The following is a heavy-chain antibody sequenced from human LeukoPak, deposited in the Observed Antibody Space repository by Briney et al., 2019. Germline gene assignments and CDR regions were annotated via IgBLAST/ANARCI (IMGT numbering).Heavy chain of an antibody. Sequence: PGGSLRLSCAASGFTFSRYGMHWFRQPPGRGLEWVAVIYSDGTNKYYADSVKGRFTISRENSKNMLYLQANSLSAEDTGVYYCARDGPHYDIDYWGQGTLVTVSS. CDR1: GFTFSRYG. V-gene: IGHV3-33*01. D-gene: IGHD3-3*01. CDR2: IYSDGTNK. CDR3: ARDGPHYDIDY. J-gene: IGHJ4*02.